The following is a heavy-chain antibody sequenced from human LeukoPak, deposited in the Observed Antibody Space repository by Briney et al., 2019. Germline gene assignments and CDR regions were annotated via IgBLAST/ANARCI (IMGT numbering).Heavy chain of an antibody. CDR3: ARITMVRGVITRAFDI. CDR1: GYSFTSYW. Sequence: GESLKISCKGSGYSFTSYWIGWVRQMPGKGLEWMGIIYSGDSDTRYSPSFQGQVTISADKSISTAYLQWSSLKASDTAMYYCARITMVRGVITRAFDIWGQGTMVTVSS. J-gene: IGHJ3*02. CDR2: IYSGDSDT. D-gene: IGHD3-10*01. V-gene: IGHV5-51*01.